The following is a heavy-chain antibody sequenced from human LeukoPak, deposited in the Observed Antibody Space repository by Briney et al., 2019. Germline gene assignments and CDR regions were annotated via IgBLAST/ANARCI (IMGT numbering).Heavy chain of an antibody. J-gene: IGHJ4*02. V-gene: IGHV3-48*04. Sequence: GGSLRLSCAASGFTFSSYSMNWVRQAPGRGLEWVSYISSSGSTTYYADSVKGRFTISRDNAKNSLYLQMNSLRAEDTAVYYCATGKRGFGERALDYWGQGTLVTVSS. D-gene: IGHD3-10*01. CDR3: ATGKRGFGERALDY. CDR1: GFTFSSYS. CDR2: ISSSGSTT.